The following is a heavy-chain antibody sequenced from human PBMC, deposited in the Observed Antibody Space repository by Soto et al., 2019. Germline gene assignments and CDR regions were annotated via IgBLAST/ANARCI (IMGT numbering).Heavy chain of an antibody. D-gene: IGHD1-26*01. J-gene: IGHJ4*02. CDR3: ARDKWDGYNQGFDS. Sequence: GGSLRLSCASSGLTVSSDYISWVRQAPGKGQEWVSLNYSGGSTYYTDSVRGRFTISRDDSKNTVHLQMKSLRAGDTAVYYCARDKWDGYNQGFDSWGQGT. V-gene: IGHV3-66*01. CDR2: NYSGGST. CDR1: GLTVSSDY.